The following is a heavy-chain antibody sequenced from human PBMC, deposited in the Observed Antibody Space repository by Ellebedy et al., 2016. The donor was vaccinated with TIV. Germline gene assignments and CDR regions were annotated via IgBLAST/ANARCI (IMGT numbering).Heavy chain of an antibody. CDR1: GFMFSDKY. J-gene: IGHJ3*02. CDR3: ARDSIDLYRSGWQGVFDI. Sequence: GGSLRLSXAASGFMFSDKYMSWIRQAPGKGLEWVSYISISGSSIYYADSVKGRFTISRDNANNSLYLEMNSLRAEDTAVYYCARDSIDLYRSGWQGVFDIWGQGTMVTVSS. D-gene: IGHD6-19*01. V-gene: IGHV3-11*01. CDR2: ISISGSSI.